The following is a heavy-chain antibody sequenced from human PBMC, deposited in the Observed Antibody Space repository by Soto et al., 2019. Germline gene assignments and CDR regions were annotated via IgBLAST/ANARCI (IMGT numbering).Heavy chain of an antibody. J-gene: IGHJ4*02. CDR2: ISSSSSYI. CDR3: ARVVVAATSETNFDY. CDR1: GFTFSSYS. D-gene: IGHD2-15*01. Sequence: EVQLVESGGGLVKPGGSLRLSCAASGFTFSSYSMNWVRQAPGKGLEWVSSISSSSSYIYYADSVKGRFTISRDNAKNSLYLQMNSLRAEDTAVYYCARVVVAATSETNFDYWGQGTLVTVSS. V-gene: IGHV3-21*01.